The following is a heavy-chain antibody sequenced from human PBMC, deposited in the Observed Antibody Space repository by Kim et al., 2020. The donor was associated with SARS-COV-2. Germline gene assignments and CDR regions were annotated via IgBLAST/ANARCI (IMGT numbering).Heavy chain of an antibody. CDR3: ARRSRGDGSPGY. CDR1: GGSFSTSSYY. CDR2: FYYTGTM. Sequence: TLSLTCTVSGGSFSTSSYYWDWIRQPPGKGLEWIGGFYYTGTMYFNPSLKSRVTISVDTSKKQFSLKLTSVTAADTAVYYCARRSRGDGSPGYWGQGTLVTVSS. J-gene: IGHJ4*02. V-gene: IGHV4-39*01. D-gene: IGHD3-16*01.